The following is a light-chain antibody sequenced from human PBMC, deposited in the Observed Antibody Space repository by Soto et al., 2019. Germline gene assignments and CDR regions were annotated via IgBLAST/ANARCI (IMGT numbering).Light chain of an antibody. CDR2: GAS. CDR1: QSVSSN. Sequence: EIVMTQSPATLSVSPGERVTLSCRASQSVSSNLAWYQQKPGQAPRLLIYGASTRATGIPARFSGRGSATEFTLTISSLQSEDFGLYYCQQYNNWPPFLTFGGGTKVDIK. CDR3: QQYNNWPPFLT. V-gene: IGKV3-15*01. J-gene: IGKJ4*01.